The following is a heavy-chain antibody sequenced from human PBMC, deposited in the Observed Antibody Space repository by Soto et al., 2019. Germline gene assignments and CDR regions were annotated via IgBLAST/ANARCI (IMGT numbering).Heavy chain of an antibody. Sequence: QVQLVESGGGLVNPGGSLRLSCVASGFTFSEYYMTWIRQAPGQGLEWVSCISEGGRAMYYADSVKGRFTISRDKADNSLYLQMNSLRAEDTAVYYCAIERVVGSGGHPNDSWGQGSLVPVSS. D-gene: IGHD2-15*01. CDR1: GFTFSEYY. V-gene: IGHV3-11*01. J-gene: IGHJ4*02. CDR2: ISEGGRAM. CDR3: AIERVVGSGGHPNDS.